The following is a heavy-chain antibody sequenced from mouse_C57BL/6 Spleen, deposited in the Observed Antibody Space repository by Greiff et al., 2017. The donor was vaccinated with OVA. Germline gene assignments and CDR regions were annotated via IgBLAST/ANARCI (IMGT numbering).Heavy chain of an antibody. CDR2: IYPRSGNT. J-gene: IGHJ2*01. V-gene: IGHV1-81*01. CDR3: AKEEEEYYFDY. CDR1: GYTFTSYG. Sequence: VMLVESGAELARPGASVKLSCKASGYTFTSYGISWVKQRTGQGLEWIGEIYPRSGNTYYNEKFKGKATLTADKSSSTAYMELRSLTSEDSAVYFCAKEEEEYYFDYWGQGTTLTVSS.